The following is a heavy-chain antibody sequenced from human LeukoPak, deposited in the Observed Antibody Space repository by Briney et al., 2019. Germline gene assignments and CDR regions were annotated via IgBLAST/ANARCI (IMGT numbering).Heavy chain of an antibody. Sequence: PSETLSLTCAVYGRSFSGYYWSWIRQPPGKGLEWIGEINHSGSTNYNPSLKSRVTISVDTSKNQFSLKLSSVTAADTAVYYCTRRIVSSSSGFDYWGQGTLVTVSS. CDR2: INHSGST. J-gene: IGHJ4*02. D-gene: IGHD6-6*01. CDR3: TRRIVSSSSGFDY. CDR1: GRSFSGYY. V-gene: IGHV4-34*01.